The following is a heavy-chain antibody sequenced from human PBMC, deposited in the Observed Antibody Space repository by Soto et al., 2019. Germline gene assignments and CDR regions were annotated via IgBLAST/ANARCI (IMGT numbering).Heavy chain of an antibody. Sequence: QVQLVQSGAEVKKPGSSVKVSCKASGGTFSSYAISWVRQAPGQGLEWMGGIIPIFGTANYAQKFQGRVTITADESTSTTYMELSSLRSEDTAVYYCAREVGKGSTSLNGMDVWGQGTTVTVSS. V-gene: IGHV1-69*01. D-gene: IGHD2-2*01. CDR3: AREVGKGSTSLNGMDV. CDR2: IIPIFGTA. CDR1: GGTFSSYA. J-gene: IGHJ6*02.